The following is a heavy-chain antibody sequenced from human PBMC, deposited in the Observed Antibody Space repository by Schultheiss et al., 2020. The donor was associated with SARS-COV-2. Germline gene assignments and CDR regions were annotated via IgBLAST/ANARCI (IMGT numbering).Heavy chain of an antibody. CDR3: ARVRGQWLVNFDY. CDR2: ISSSGVII. CDR1: GFTFSSYE. Sequence: GGSLRLSCAASGFTFSSYEMNWVRQAPGKGLEWVSYISSSGVIIYYADSVKGRFTISRDNSKNTLYLQMNSLRAEDTAVYYCARVRGQWLVNFDYWGQGTLVTVSS. J-gene: IGHJ4*02. V-gene: IGHV3-48*03. D-gene: IGHD6-19*01.